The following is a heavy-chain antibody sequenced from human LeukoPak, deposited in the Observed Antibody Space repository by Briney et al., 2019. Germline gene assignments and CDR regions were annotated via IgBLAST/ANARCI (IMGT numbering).Heavy chain of an antibody. CDR2: ISGDGGST. J-gene: IGHJ3*02. D-gene: IGHD3-22*01. CDR1: GFTFDDYA. Sequence: GGSLRLSCAASGFTFDDYAMHWVRQAPGKGLEWVSLISGDGGSTYYADSVEGRFTISRDNSKNSLYLQMNSLRTEDTALYYCAKVLRVYYDSSGYLTVGAFDIWGQGTMVTVSS. V-gene: IGHV3-43*02. CDR3: AKVLRVYYDSSGYLTVGAFDI.